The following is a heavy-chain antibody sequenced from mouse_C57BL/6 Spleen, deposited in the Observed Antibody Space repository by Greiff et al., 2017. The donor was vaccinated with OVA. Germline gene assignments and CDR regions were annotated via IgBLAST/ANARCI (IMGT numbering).Heavy chain of an antibody. CDR1: GFTFSSYA. D-gene: IGHD2-4*01. V-gene: IGHV5-4*03. Sequence: EVMLVESGGGLVKPGGSLKLSCAASGFTFSSYAMSWVRQTPEKRLEWVATISDGGSYTYYPDNVKGRFTISRDKAKNNLYLQMSHLKSEDTAMYYCARAHYDYDGPWFAYWGQGTLVTVSA. J-gene: IGHJ3*01. CDR2: ISDGGSYT. CDR3: ARAHYDYDGPWFAY.